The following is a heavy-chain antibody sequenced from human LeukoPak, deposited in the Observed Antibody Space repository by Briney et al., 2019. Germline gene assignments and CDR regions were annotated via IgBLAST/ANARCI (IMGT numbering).Heavy chain of an antibody. D-gene: IGHD4-11*01. CDR1: GFTFSSYA. J-gene: IGHJ6*02. CDR3: ARESVTTSYYYYYYGMDV. CDR2: ISGSGDST. Sequence: PGGSLRLSCAASGFTFSSYAMNWIRQVPGKGLEWVSAISGSGDSTYYGDSVKGRFTISRDNSKNTLYLQMNSLRAEDTAVYYCARESVTTSYYYYYYGMDVWGQGTTVTVSS. V-gene: IGHV3-23*01.